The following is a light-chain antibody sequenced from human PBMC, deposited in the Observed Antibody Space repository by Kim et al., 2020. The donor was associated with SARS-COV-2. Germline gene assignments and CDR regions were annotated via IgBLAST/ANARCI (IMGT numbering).Light chain of an antibody. CDR1: QTISDW. J-gene: IGKJ2*03. Sequence: SASIGDRVTITCRASQTISDWLAWYQQKPGKAPKILIYKASILEDGVPSRFSGRGSGTEFTLTNSSLQPDDFATYYCHQYNSYPRSFGQGTKLEI. V-gene: IGKV1-5*03. CDR3: HQYNSYPRS. CDR2: KAS.